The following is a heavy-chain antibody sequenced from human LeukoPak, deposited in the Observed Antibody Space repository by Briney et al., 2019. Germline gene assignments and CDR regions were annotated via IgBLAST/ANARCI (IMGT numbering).Heavy chain of an antibody. V-gene: IGHV3-23*01. Sequence: PGGSLRLSCAASGFIFSSYAMRWLRQAPGKGLEWVSAITDSGGGTKSADYMKVRFTISRDNYKNTLYLQMNSLRADDKAVYYCVKDHVGIVSIFDHWGQGTLVTVSS. CDR3: VKDHVGIVSIFDH. CDR1: GFIFSSYA. J-gene: IGHJ4*02. D-gene: IGHD7-27*01. CDR2: ITDSGGGT.